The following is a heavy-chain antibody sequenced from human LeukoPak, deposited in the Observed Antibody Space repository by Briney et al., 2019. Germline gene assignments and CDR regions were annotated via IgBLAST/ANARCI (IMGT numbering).Heavy chain of an antibody. Sequence: ASVKVSCKASGYTFTSYDINWVRQATGQGLEWMGWMNPNSGNTGYAQKFQGRVTITRNTSISTAYMELSSLRSEDTAVYYCAIIAAAGVDYYYYMDVWGKGTTVTVSS. J-gene: IGHJ6*03. D-gene: IGHD6-13*01. CDR2: MNPNSGNT. CDR3: AIIAAAGVDYYYYMDV. CDR1: GYTFTSYD. V-gene: IGHV1-8*03.